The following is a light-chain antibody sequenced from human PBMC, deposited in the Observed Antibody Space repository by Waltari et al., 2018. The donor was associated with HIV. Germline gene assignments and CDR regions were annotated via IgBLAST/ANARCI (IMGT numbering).Light chain of an antibody. Sequence: EIVMTQSPATLSVSPGERATLSCRASQSVSSNVAWYQHKPGQAPRLLIYGASTRATGVPARFSGSGSGTEFTLIISSLQSEDFAVYYCQQYTNRPPRTFGQGTKVEVK. V-gene: IGKV3-15*01. CDR1: QSVSSN. J-gene: IGKJ1*01. CDR3: QQYTNRPPRT. CDR2: GAS.